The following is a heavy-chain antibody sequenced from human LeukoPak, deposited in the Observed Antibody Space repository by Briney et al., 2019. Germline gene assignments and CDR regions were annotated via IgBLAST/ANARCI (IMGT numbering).Heavy chain of an antibody. CDR3: ATTVGAVAGPNWYFDL. CDR1: GYTLTELS. V-gene: IGHV1-24*01. J-gene: IGHJ2*01. D-gene: IGHD6-19*01. CDR2: FDPEDGET. Sequence: GASVKVSCKVSGYTLTELSMHWARQAPGKGLEWMGGFDPEDGETIYAQKFQGRVTMTEDTSTDTAYMELSSLRSEDTAVYYCATTVGAVAGPNWYFDLWGRGTLVTVSS.